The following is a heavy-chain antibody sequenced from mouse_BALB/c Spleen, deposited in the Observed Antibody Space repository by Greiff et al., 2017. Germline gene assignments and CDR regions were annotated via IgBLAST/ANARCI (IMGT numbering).Heavy chain of an antibody. Sequence: EVQLQQSGPELVKPGASVKISCKASGYTFTDYYINWVKQSNGKSLEWIGNIDPYYGGTSYNQKFKGKATLTVDKSSSTAYMQLKSLTSEDSAVYYCARGGDGFAYWGQGTLVTVSA. CDR2: IDPYYGGT. J-gene: IGHJ3*01. CDR3: ARGGDGFAY. CDR1: GYTFTDYY. D-gene: IGHD3-3*01. V-gene: IGHV1-19*01.